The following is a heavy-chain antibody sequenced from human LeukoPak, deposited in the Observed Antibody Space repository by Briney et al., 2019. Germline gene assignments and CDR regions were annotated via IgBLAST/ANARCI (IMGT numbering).Heavy chain of an antibody. CDR1: GGSISSGGYS. CDR2: IYHSGST. Sequence: SQTLSLTCAVSGGSISSGGYSWSWIRQPPGKGLEWIGYIYHSGSTYYNPSLKSRVTISVDTSKTQVSLRLSSVTAADTAVYYCARVRILTGYDPPYWGQGALVTVSS. J-gene: IGHJ4*02. D-gene: IGHD3-9*01. CDR3: ARVRILTGYDPPY. V-gene: IGHV4-30-2*01.